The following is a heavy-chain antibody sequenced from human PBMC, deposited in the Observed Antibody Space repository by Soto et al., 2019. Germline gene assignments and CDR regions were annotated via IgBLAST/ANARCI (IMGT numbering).Heavy chain of an antibody. D-gene: IGHD6-6*01. CDR1: GDSVSSNSAA. V-gene: IGHV6-1*01. J-gene: IGHJ6*02. CDR3: ARDPPLRRVAARPGGMDV. Sequence: SQTRSLICAISGDSVSSNSAAWNWIRQSPSRGLEWLGMTYYRSKWYNDYAVSVKSRITINPDTSKNQFSLQLNSVTPEDTAVYYCARDPPLRRVAARPGGMDVWGQGTTVTVSS. CDR2: TYYRSKWYN.